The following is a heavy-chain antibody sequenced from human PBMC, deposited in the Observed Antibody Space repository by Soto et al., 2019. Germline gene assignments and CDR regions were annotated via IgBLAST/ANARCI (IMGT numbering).Heavy chain of an antibody. V-gene: IGHV3-30-3*01. J-gene: IGHJ4*02. CDR1: GFIFSNHA. CDR3: VGELSSRRLDY. Sequence: QVQLVEAGGGMVQPGTSLRLSCAASGFIFSNHAMHWVRQAPGKGLEWVAGIAYDGSSQYYADSVRGRFTISRDNSRNTLYLQMSSLRVEDTAGYYCVGELSSRRLDYWGQGTLVTVSS. CDR2: IAYDGSSQ. D-gene: IGHD3-16*02.